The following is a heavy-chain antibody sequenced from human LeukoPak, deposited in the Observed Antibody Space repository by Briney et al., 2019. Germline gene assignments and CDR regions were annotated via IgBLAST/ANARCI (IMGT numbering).Heavy chain of an antibody. CDR3: APNYYDHNWFDP. D-gene: IGHD3-22*01. J-gene: IGHJ5*02. CDR2: ISSSGSTI. V-gene: IGHV3-11*01. CDR1: GFTFSDYY. Sequence: GGSLRLSCAASGFTFSDYYMSWIRQAPGKGLEWVSYISSSGSTIYYADSVKGRFTISRDSAKNSLYLQMNSLRAEDTAVYYCAPNYYDHNWFDPWGQGTLVTVSS.